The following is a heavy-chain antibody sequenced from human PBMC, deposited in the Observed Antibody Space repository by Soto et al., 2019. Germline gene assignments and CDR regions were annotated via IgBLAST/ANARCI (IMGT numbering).Heavy chain of an antibody. CDR2: VYHTGTT. CDR1: GGTVSGDDLY. J-gene: IGHJ6*02. Sequence: SGTLPLTCVVSGGTVSGDDLYWSWIRHLPGKGLEWIANVYHTGTTYYNPSLKSRVSMSVDTSQNQFSLILASVTAADTAVSYCARALVTDYNSRDCHYYVAMDVWCQGTSVT. V-gene: IGHV4-31*02. D-gene: IGHD3-22*01. CDR3: ARALVTDYNSRDCHYYVAMDV.